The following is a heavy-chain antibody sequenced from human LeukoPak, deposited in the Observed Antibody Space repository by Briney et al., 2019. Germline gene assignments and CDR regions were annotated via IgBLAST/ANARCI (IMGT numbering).Heavy chain of an antibody. Sequence: TGRSLRLSCAASGFTFSSCGMHWVRQAPGKGLEWVAVIWYDGSNKYYADSVKGRFTISRDNSKNILYLQMNSLRAEDTAVYYCARDDYYDSSGLDYWGQGILVTVSS. V-gene: IGHV3-33*01. D-gene: IGHD3-22*01. J-gene: IGHJ4*02. CDR3: ARDDYYDSSGLDY. CDR1: GFTFSSCG. CDR2: IWYDGSNK.